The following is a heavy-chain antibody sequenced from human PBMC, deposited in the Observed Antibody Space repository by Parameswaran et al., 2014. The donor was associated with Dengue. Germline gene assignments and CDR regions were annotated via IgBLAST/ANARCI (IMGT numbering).Heavy chain of an antibody. Sequence: WIRQPPGKGLEWISYISDSGSSTYYADSVKGRFTISRDNGKNSLYLQMNSLRVEDTAVYYCARDKWGSGTTLIDSWGQGTLVTVSS. J-gene: IGHJ4*02. V-gene: IGHV3-48*03. D-gene: IGHD3-10*01. CDR2: ISDSGSST. CDR3: ARDKWGSGTTLIDS.